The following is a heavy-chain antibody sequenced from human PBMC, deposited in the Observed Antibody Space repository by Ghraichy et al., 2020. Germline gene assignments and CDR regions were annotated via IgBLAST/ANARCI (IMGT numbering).Heavy chain of an antibody. CDR2: ISGSGVST. Sequence: AVGGVRRGPGEGLEWVSAISGSGVSTYYADSVKGRFTISRDNSKNTLYLQMNSLRAEDTAVYYCAKDLETGYSSSWSLLDYWGQGTLVTVSS. D-gene: IGHD6-13*01. V-gene: IGHV3-23*01. J-gene: IGHJ4*02. CDR1: A. CDR3: AKDLETGYSSSWSLLDY.